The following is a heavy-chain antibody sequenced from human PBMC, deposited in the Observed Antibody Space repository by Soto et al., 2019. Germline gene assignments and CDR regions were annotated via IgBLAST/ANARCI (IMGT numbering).Heavy chain of an antibody. CDR1: GFTFSSYS. V-gene: IGHV3-49*04. J-gene: IGHJ6*02. CDR2: IRSKAYGGTT. CDR3: TRDGDIVAYYYYYGMDV. D-gene: IGHD5-12*01. Sequence: GGSLRLSCAASGFTFSSYSMNWVRQAPGKGLEWVGFIRSKAYGGTTEYAASVKGRFTISRDDSKSIAYLQMNSLKTEDTAVYYCTRDGDIVAYYYYYGMDVWGQGTTVTVSS.